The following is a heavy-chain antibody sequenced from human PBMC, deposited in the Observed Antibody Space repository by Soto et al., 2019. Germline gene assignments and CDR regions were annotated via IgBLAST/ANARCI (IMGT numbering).Heavy chain of an antibody. Sequence: GASVKVSCKASGYTFTRYTMYWVRQAPGQRLECMGWINAGNDNIKYSQKFQGRVTMTTDTSTSTAYMELRSLRSDDTAVYYCARDRSGIAAAGTHAFDIWGQGTMVTVSS. V-gene: IGHV1-3*01. J-gene: IGHJ3*02. CDR3: ARDRSGIAAAGTHAFDI. CDR1: GYTFTRYT. D-gene: IGHD6-13*01. CDR2: INAGNDNI.